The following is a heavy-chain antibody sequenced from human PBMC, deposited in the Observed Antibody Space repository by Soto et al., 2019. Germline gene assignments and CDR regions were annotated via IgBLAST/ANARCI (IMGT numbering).Heavy chain of an antibody. D-gene: IGHD3-10*01. CDR1: GFSLTTSGVG. CDR3: AHHPYYGLGSYSFDY. Sequence: QITLKESGPTLVRPTQTLTLTRTFSGFSLTTSGVGVGWIRQPPGKALEWLAVIYWDDDKRYSSSLKSRLTITKDTSKNQVVLTMTNMDPVDTATYYCAHHPYYGLGSYSFDYWGQGTLDTVSS. V-gene: IGHV2-5*02. CDR2: IYWDDDK. J-gene: IGHJ4*02.